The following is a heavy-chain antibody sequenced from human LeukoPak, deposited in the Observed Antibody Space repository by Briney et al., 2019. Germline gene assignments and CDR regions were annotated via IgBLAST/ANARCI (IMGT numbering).Heavy chain of an antibody. V-gene: IGHV4-61*02. CDR3: ARGHPYYDFWSGYSNWFDP. Sequence: SQTLSLTCTVSGGSISSGSYYWSWIRQPAGKGLEWIGRIYTSGSTNYDPSLKSRVTISVDTCKNQFSLKLSSVTAADTAVYYCARGHPYYDFWSGYSNWFDPWGQGTLVTVSS. CDR1: GGSISSGSYY. J-gene: IGHJ5*02. CDR2: IYTSGST. D-gene: IGHD3-3*01.